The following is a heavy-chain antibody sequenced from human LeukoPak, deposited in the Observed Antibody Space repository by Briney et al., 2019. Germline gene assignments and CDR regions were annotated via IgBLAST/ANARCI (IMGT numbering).Heavy chain of an antibody. CDR2: IRYDGSNK. Sequence: GGSLRLSCAASGFTFSNYGMHWVRQAPGKGLEWVAFIRYDGSNKYYTDSVKGRFTISRDNAKNSLYLQMNSLRAEDTAVYYCARVTMVRGGFDYWGQGTLVTVSS. V-gene: IGHV3-30*02. CDR1: GFTFSNYG. D-gene: IGHD3-10*01. CDR3: ARVTMVRGGFDY. J-gene: IGHJ4*02.